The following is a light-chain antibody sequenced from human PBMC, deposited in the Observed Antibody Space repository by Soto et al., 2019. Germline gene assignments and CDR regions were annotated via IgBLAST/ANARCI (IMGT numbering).Light chain of an antibody. CDR2: GAS. CDR3: QQYNTWPRT. Sequence: EIGMTQSPATLSVSPGERATLSCRASQSVSNNLAWYQQKPGQAPRLLLYGASTRATAIPARFSGSGSGTEFTLTVSSLQSEDFAVYFCQQYNTWPRTFGQGTKVEIK. J-gene: IGKJ1*01. V-gene: IGKV3D-15*01. CDR1: QSVSNN.